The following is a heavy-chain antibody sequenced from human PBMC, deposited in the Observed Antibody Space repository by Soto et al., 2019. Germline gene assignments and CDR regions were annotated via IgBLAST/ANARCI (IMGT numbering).Heavy chain of an antibody. Sequence: AETLSLTCTVSGGSISSYYWSWIRQPPGKGLEWIGYIYYSGSTNYNPSLKSRVTISVDTSKNQFSLRLSSVTAADTAVYYCARHRTNSGYDLDYWGQGTLVTVSS. V-gene: IGHV4-59*08. CDR2: IYYSGST. D-gene: IGHD5-12*01. CDR3: ARHRTNSGYDLDY. J-gene: IGHJ4*02. CDR1: GGSISSYY.